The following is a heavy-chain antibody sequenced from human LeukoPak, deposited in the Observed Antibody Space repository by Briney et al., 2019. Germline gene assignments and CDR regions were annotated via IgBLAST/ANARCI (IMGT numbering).Heavy chain of an antibody. V-gene: IGHV3-53*01. CDR3: ARGSHVYVDY. CDR2: IYSGGST. J-gene: IGHJ4*02. D-gene: IGHD3-16*01. CDR1: GFTVSSNY. Sequence: GGSLRLSRAASGFTVSSNYMSWVRQAPGKGLEWVSVIYSGGSTYYADSVKGRFTISRDNSKNTLYLQMNSLRAEDTAVYYCARGSHVYVDYWGQGTLVTVSS.